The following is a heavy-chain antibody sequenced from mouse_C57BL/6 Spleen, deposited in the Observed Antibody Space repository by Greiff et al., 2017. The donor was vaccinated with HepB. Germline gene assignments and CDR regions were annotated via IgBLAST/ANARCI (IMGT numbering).Heavy chain of an antibody. CDR2: ISSGSSTI. D-gene: IGHD1-1*01. CDR1: GFTFSDYG. Sequence: EVQLVESGGGLVKPGGSLKLSCAASGFTFSDYGMHWVRQAPEKGLEWVAYISSGSSTIYYADTVKGRFTISRDNAKNTLFLQMTSLRSEDTAMYYCARPCYYGSSLFAYWGQGTLVTVSA. J-gene: IGHJ3*01. CDR3: ARPCYYGSSLFAY. V-gene: IGHV5-17*01.